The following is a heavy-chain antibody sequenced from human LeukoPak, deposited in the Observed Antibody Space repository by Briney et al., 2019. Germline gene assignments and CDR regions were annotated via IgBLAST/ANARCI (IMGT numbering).Heavy chain of an antibody. CDR3: VNSEFYDILTGPGGY. CDR1: GFTFSSYA. Sequence: GGSLRLSCSASGFTFSSYAMHWVRQAPGKGLEYVSAISSNGGSTYYAYSVKGRFTISRDNSKNTLYLQMSSLRAEDTAVYYCVNSEFYDILTGPGGYWGQGTLVTVSS. V-gene: IGHV3-64D*06. CDR2: ISSNGGST. D-gene: IGHD3-9*01. J-gene: IGHJ4*02.